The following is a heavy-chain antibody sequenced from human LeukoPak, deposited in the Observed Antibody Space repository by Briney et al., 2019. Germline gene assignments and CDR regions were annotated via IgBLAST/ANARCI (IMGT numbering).Heavy chain of an antibody. J-gene: IGHJ6*02. Sequence: ASVKVSCKASGYTFTVYYMHWVRQAPGQGLEWMGWINPNSGGTNYAQRFQGRVTMTRDTSISTAYMELSRLRSDDTAVYYCAKDIVVVPAAIGYYYYGMDVWGQGTTVTVSS. CDR1: GYTFTVYY. D-gene: IGHD2-2*01. CDR3: AKDIVVVPAAIGYYYYGMDV. CDR2: INPNSGGT. V-gene: IGHV1-2*02.